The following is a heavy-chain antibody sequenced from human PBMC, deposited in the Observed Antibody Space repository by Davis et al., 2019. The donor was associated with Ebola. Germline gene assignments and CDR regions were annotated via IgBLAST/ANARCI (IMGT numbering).Heavy chain of an antibody. D-gene: IGHD4-17*01. CDR3: ARGNYGDYIVLYYYNMDV. CDR2: IHYLGNT. V-gene: IGHV4-59*01. J-gene: IGHJ6*02. Sequence: SETLSLTCTVSGGSINNYFWSWIWQPPGKGLEWIGNIHYLGNTNYNPSLKSRVTMSVDTSKNQFSLKLSSVTAADTAVYYCARGNYGDYIVLYYYNMDVWGQGTTVTVSS. CDR1: GGSINNYF.